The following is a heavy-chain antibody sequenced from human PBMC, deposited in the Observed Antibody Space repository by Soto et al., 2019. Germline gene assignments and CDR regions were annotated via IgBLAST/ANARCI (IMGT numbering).Heavy chain of an antibody. Sequence: GGSLILSCAASGFTFSSYGMHWGRQAPGKGLEWVAVIWYDGSNKYYADSVKGRFTISRDNSKNTLYLQMNSLRAEDTAVYYCAREYGILAPFDYWGQGTLVTVSS. D-gene: IGHD3-9*01. V-gene: IGHV3-33*01. CDR3: AREYGILAPFDY. J-gene: IGHJ4*02. CDR2: IWYDGSNK. CDR1: GFTFSSYG.